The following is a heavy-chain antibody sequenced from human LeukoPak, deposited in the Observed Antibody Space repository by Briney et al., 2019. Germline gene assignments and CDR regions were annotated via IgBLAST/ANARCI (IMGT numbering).Heavy chain of an antibody. CDR3: ARGGGYSYGLDY. J-gene: IGHJ4*02. CDR1: GYTFTSYD. CDR2: MNPNSGNT. D-gene: IGHD5-18*01. V-gene: IGHV1-8*01. Sequence: ASVTVSFKASGYTFTSYDINWVRQATGQGLEWMGWMNPNSGNTGYAQKFQGRVTMTRNTSISTAYMELSSLRSEDTAVYYCARGGGYSYGLDYWGQGTLVTVSS.